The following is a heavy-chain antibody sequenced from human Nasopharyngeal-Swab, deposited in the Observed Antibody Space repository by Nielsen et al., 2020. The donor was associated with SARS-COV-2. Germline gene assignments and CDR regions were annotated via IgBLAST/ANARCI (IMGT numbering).Heavy chain of an antibody. J-gene: IGHJ4*02. Sequence: WVRQAPGQGLEWMGGITPIFGTANYAQKFQGRVTITADESTSTAYMELSSLRSEDTAVYYCARDIYGDYVGYWGQGTPVTVSS. CDR2: ITPIFGTA. V-gene: IGHV1-69*01. D-gene: IGHD4-17*01. CDR3: ARDIYGDYVGY.